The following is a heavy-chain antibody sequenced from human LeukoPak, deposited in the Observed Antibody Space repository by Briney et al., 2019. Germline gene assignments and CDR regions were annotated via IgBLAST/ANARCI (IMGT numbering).Heavy chain of an antibody. CDR2: ISYDGSNK. Sequence: GGSLRLSCAASGFTFSSYGMHWVRQAPGKGLEWVAVISYDGSNKYYADSVKGRFTISRDNSKNTLYLQMNSLRAEDTAVYYCAKIFDYWGQGTLVTVSS. CDR1: GFTFSSYG. V-gene: IGHV3-30*18. CDR3: AKIFDY. J-gene: IGHJ4*02.